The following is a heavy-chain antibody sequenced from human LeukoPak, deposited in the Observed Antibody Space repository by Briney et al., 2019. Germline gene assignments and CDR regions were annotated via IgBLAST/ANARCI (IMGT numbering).Heavy chain of an antibody. CDR3: ARASGYCGGDCYHFDY. D-gene: IGHD2-21*01. CDR1: GFTFSSYW. J-gene: IGHJ4*02. V-gene: IGHV3-74*01. Sequence: GGSLRLSCAASGFTFSSYWMHWVRQAPGKGLEWVSRIDTDGSGTRYADSVKGRFTISRDNAKNTLYLQMSSLRAEDTAVYYCARASGYCGGDCYHFDYWGQGILVTVSS. CDR2: IDTDGSGT.